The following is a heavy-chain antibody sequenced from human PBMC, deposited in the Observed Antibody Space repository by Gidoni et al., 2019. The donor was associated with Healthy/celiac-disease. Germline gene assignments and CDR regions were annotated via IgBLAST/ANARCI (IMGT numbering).Heavy chain of an antibody. J-gene: IGHJ6*03. CDR1: GGSISSYY. CDR2: IYYSGST. Sequence: QVQLQESGPGLVKPSDTLSLTCTVSGGSISSYYWSWIRQPPGKGLEWIGYIYYSGSTNYNPSLKSRVTISVDTSKNQFSLKLSSVTAADTAVYYCARGHRLDVWGKGTTVTVSS. V-gene: IGHV4-59*01. CDR3: ARGHRLDV.